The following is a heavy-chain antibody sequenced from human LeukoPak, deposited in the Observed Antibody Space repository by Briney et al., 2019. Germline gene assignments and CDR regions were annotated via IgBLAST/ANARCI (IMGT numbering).Heavy chain of an antibody. CDR2: INPNSGGT. J-gene: IGHJ5*02. Sequence: ASVKVSCKASGYTFTGYYMHWVRQAPGQGLEWMGWINPNSGGTNYAQKFQGRVTMTRDTSISTAYMELSRLRSDDTAVYYCARGCSSSWYVSGGWFDPWGQGTLVTVSS. D-gene: IGHD6-13*01. CDR3: ARGCSSSWYVSGGWFDP. CDR1: GYTFTGYY. V-gene: IGHV1-2*02.